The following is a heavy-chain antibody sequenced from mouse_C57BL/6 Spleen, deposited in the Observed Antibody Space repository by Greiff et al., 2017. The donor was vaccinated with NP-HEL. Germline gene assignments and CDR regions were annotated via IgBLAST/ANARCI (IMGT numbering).Heavy chain of an antibody. CDR3: TRDYGNYVFDY. CDR2: ISSGGDYI. J-gene: IGHJ2*01. CDR1: GFTFSSYA. V-gene: IGHV5-9-1*02. D-gene: IGHD2-1*01. Sequence: EVKLVESGEGLVKPGGSLKLSCAASGFTFSSYAMSWVRQTPEKRLEWVAYISSGGDYIYYADTVKGRFTISRDNARNTLYLQMSSLKSEDTAMYYCTRDYGNYVFDYWGQGTTLTVSS.